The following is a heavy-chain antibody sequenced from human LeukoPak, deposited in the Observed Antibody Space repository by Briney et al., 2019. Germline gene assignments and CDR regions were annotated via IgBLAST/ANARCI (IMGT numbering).Heavy chain of an antibody. Sequence: PGGSLRLSCAASGFTFSSYSMNWVRQAPGKGLEGVSSISSSSSYIYYADSVKGRFTISRDNAKNSLYLQMNSLRAEDTAVYYCARDYYGSGSPYRDAFDIWGQGTMVTVSS. CDR2: ISSSSSYI. J-gene: IGHJ3*02. D-gene: IGHD3-10*01. CDR1: GFTFSSYS. CDR3: ARDYYGSGSPYRDAFDI. V-gene: IGHV3-21*01.